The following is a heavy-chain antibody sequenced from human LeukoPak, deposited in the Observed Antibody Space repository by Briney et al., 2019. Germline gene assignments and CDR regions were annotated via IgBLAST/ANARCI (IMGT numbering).Heavy chain of an antibody. CDR2: IYSGGST. Sequence: GGSLRLSCAASGFTVSSNYMSWVRQAPGKGLEWVSVIYSGGSTYYADSVKGRFTISRDNSKNTLYLQMNSLRAEDTAVYYCARGRYCSSTSCYHPYYYYGMDVWGQGTTVTVSS. CDR3: ARGRYCSSTSCYHPYYYYGMDV. CDR1: GFTVSSNY. D-gene: IGHD2-2*01. J-gene: IGHJ6*02. V-gene: IGHV3-66*01.